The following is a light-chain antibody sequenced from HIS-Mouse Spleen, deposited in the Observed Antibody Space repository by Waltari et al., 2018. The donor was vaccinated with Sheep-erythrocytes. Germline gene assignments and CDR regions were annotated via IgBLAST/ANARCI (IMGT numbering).Light chain of an antibody. V-gene: IGLV2-11*01. CDR1: SSDVVGYNY. J-gene: IGLJ1*01. Sequence: QSALPQPRSVSGSPGQSVPISCTGTSSDVVGYNYVPWYQQHPGKAPKLMIYDVSKRPSGVPDRFSGSKSGNTASLTISGLQAEDEADYYCCSYAGSYNYVFGTGTKVTVL. CDR2: DVS. CDR3: CSYAGSYNYV.